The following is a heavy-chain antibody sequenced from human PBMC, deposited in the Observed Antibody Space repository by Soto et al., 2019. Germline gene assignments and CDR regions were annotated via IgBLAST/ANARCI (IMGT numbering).Heavy chain of an antibody. Sequence: QVQLVESGGGVVQPGRSLRLSCAASGFTFSSYAMHWVRQAPGKGLEWVAVISYDGSNKYYADSVKGRFTISRDNSKNTLYLQMNSLRAEDTAVYYCARSHHYYDSSGYYGYWGQGTLVTVSS. D-gene: IGHD3-22*01. CDR2: ISYDGSNK. CDR1: GFTFSSYA. J-gene: IGHJ4*02. V-gene: IGHV3-30-3*01. CDR3: ARSHHYYDSSGYYGY.